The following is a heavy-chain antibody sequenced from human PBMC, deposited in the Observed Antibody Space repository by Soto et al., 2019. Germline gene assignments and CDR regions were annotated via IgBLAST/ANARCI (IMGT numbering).Heavy chain of an antibody. J-gene: IGHJ4*02. Sequence: LRLSCAASGFTFSSYAIHWVRQAPGKGLEWVAVISYDGSNKYYADSVKGRFTISRDNSKNTLYLQMNSLRAEDTAVYYCARVRYYDSSGFDYWGQGTLVTVSS. CDR2: ISYDGSNK. V-gene: IGHV3-30-3*01. D-gene: IGHD3-22*01. CDR3: ARVRYYDSSGFDY. CDR1: GFTFSSYA.